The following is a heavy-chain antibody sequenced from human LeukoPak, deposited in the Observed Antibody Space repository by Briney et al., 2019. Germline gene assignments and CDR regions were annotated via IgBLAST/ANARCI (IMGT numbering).Heavy chain of an antibody. Sequence: GGSLRLSCTASGFTFSSYTMSWVRQAPGKGLKWVSTITTGGPNTYYADSVKGRFTVSRDDSKNTLYLQMNSLRAEDTAVYYCAKPGGGNYFTHNYVDPWGQGTLVTVSS. D-gene: IGHD4-23*01. CDR2: ITTGGPNT. J-gene: IGHJ5*02. CDR3: AKPGGGNYFTHNYVDP. CDR1: GFTFSSYT. V-gene: IGHV3-23*01.